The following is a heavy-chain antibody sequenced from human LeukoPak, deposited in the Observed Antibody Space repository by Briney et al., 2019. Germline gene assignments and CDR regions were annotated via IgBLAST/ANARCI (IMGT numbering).Heavy chain of an antibody. D-gene: IGHD3-9*01. J-gene: IGHJ4*02. Sequence: SETLSLTCNVSGGSISSGSYYWGWIRQPPGKGLEWIGSIYYSGTTYYNPSLKSRVTISVDTSENQFSLRLSSVTASDTAVYFCARENNNDWASHWGQGTLVTVSS. CDR3: ARENNNDWASH. CDR2: IYYSGTT. CDR1: GGSISSGSYY. V-gene: IGHV4-39*07.